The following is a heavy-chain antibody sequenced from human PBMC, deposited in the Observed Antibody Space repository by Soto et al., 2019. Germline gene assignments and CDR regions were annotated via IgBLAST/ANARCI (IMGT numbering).Heavy chain of an antibody. Sequence: TSETLSLTCTVSGGSISSSSYYWGWIRQPPGKGLEWIGSIYYSGSTYYNPSLKSRVTISVDTSKNQFSLKLSSVTAADTAVYYCARIYYCDSSGWADYWGQGTLVTVSS. V-gene: IGHV4-39*01. J-gene: IGHJ4*02. CDR2: IYYSGST. CDR3: ARIYYCDSSGWADY. CDR1: GGSISSSSYY. D-gene: IGHD3-22*01.